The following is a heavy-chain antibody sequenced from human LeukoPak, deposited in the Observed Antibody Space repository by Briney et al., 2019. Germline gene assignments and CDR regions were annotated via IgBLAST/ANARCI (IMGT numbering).Heavy chain of an antibody. V-gene: IGHV4-61*08. CDR1: GVSFNSDDYY. CDR3: ASGPRNYYYSGSYHY. Sequence: SETLSLTCGVSGVSFNSDDYYWNGIRQPPGRGVEGIGYIYYGGNTNYNPSLRSRVAISMDTSKNQFSLKVNSVTAADTAVYFCASGPRNYYYSGSYHYWGQGTLVTVSS. D-gene: IGHD3-10*01. J-gene: IGHJ4*02. CDR2: IYYGGNT.